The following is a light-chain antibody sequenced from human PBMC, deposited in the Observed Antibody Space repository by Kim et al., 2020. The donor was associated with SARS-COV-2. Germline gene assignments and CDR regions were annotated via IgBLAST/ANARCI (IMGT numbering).Light chain of an antibody. V-gene: IGKV3-20*01. J-gene: IGKJ4*01. CDR3: QQYDSSPT. CDR2: GAS. Sequence: VAPGERAPLSCRASQSMRIDYFAWYQQKPGQAPRLLIYGASGRADGVPDTFAGSGSGTDFTLTISRLEPEDFAVYYCQQYDSSPTFGGGTKVDIK. CDR1: QSMRIDY.